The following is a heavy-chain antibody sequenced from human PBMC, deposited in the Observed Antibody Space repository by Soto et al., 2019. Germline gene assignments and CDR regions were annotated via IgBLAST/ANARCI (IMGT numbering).Heavy chain of an antibody. D-gene: IGHD2-2*01. Sequence: GGSLRLSCAASGFTFSSYAMSWVRQAPGKGLEWASAISGSGGSTYYADSVKGRFTISRDNSKNTLYLQMNSLRAEDTAVYYCARDRGVGCSSTSCYDRGYYYYYYMDVWGKGTTVTVSS. CDR1: GFTFSSYA. J-gene: IGHJ6*03. CDR3: ARDRGVGCSSTSCYDRGYYYYYYMDV. CDR2: ISGSGGST. V-gene: IGHV3-23*01.